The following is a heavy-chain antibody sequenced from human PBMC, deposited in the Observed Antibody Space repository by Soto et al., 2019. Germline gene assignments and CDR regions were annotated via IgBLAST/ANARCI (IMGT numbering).Heavy chain of an antibody. J-gene: IGHJ4*02. CDR1: GASTVSHYH. Sequence: QVQLQESGPGLVKPSQTLSLTCSVSGASTVSHYHWTWIRQPPGKGLEWMGYIFNSGTPFYNPSLPCRLSISMDTSANHFSLELRSVTAADTAVYYCALALGPTTGLHYWGQGTLVTVSS. D-gene: IGHD1-26*01. CDR2: IFNSGTP. V-gene: IGHV4-31*02. CDR3: ALALGPTTGLHY.